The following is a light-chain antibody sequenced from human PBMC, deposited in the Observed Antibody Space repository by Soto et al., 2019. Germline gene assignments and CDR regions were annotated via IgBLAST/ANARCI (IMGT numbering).Light chain of an antibody. CDR1: SSDVGAYNY. CDR2: DVS. Sequence: QSALTQPASVSGSPGQSITISCTGTSSDVGAYNYVAWYQQHPGKATKLMIYDVSHRPSGVSNRFSGSKSGYTASLTISGLQAEDEADYYCSSYRSSSTYVFGTGTKLTVL. V-gene: IGLV2-14*01. CDR3: SSYRSSSTYV. J-gene: IGLJ1*01.